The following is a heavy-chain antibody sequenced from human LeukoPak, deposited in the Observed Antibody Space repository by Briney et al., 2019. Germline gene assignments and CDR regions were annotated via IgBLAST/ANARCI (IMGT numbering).Heavy chain of an antibody. Sequence: PGGSLRLSCAASGFTSSSFWMSWVCQAPGKGLEWVANINHDGSERNYMESVKGRFTISRDNANNSLHLQMNNLRAEDTAVYYCAAGSGWSMKYWGKGALFTVSS. V-gene: IGHV3-7*03. D-gene: IGHD6-19*01. CDR2: INHDGSER. J-gene: IGHJ4*02. CDR3: AAGSGWSMKY. CDR1: GFTSSSFW.